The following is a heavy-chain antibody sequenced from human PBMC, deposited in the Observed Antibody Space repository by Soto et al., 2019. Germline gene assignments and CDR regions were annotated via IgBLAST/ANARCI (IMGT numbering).Heavy chain of an antibody. D-gene: IGHD3-3*01. V-gene: IGHV1-18*01. CDR3: ARDSYYDFWSGYPPSHYGMDV. CDR1: GYTFPSYG. Sequence: ASVKVSCKASGYTFPSYGISWVRQAPGQGLEWMGWISAYNGNTNYAQKLQGRVTMTTDTSTSTAYMELRSLRSDDTAVYYCARDSYYDFWSGYPPSHYGMDVWGQGTTVTVSS. CDR2: ISAYNGNT. J-gene: IGHJ6*02.